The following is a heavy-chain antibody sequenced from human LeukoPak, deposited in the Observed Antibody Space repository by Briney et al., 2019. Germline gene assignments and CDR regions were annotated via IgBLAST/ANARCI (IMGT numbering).Heavy chain of an antibody. CDR1: GFPFSASWMSASW. Sequence: KPGGSLRLSCAARGFPFSASWMSASWMSWVRRAPGKGLEWVGRIKRTSDGGTTEYAAPVKGRFTTSRDDSKNMLFLQMNSLKTEDTAVYYCTAEKFFALDVWGKGTTVTVSS. CDR3: TAEKFFALDV. CDR2: IKRTSDGGTT. J-gene: IGHJ6*04. V-gene: IGHV3-15*01. D-gene: IGHD3-3*01.